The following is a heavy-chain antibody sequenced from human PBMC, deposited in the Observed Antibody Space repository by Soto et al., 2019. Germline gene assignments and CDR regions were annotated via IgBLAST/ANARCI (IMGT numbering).Heavy chain of an antibody. Sequence: QVQLVQSGAEVRRPGASVKVSCKTSGYTFTGYYIHWVRQAPGQGLEWLGWINPDSGATKYAQKFQGRVTMTRDTSISTAYMEMSRLRSDDTAIYYCGAPSLLVEKLWGQVTTVTVSS. CDR3: GAPSLLVEKL. J-gene: IGHJ6*02. CDR2: INPDSGAT. D-gene: IGHD2-15*01. V-gene: IGHV1-2*02. CDR1: GYTFTGYY.